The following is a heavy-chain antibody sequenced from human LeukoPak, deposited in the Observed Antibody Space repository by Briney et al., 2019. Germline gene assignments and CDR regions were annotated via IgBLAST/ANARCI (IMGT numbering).Heavy chain of an antibody. V-gene: IGHV3-7*01. D-gene: IGHD5-12*01. CDR2: IKQAGSQI. CDR1: GFTFSTYW. J-gene: IGHJ4*02. Sequence: GGSLRLSCAASGFTFSTYWMTWVRQAPGKGLEWVANIKQAGSQIYYVDSVKGRFTISRDNAKNSLYLQMNSLRAEDTAVYYCARDGWLRDWGQGTLVTVSS. CDR3: ARDGWLRD.